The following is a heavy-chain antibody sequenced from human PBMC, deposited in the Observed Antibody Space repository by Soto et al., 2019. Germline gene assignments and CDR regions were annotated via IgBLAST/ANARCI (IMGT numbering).Heavy chain of an antibody. CDR1: GFTVSSNY. J-gene: IGHJ4*02. Sequence: GGSLRLSCAASGFTVSSNYMSWVRQAPGKGLEWVSVIYSGGSTYYADSVKGRFTISRDNSKNTLYLQMNSLRAEDTAVYYCARLWFGELSHPPNPSLILVDYWGQGTLVTVSS. CDR3: ARLWFGELSHPPNPSLILVDY. V-gene: IGHV3-53*01. CDR2: IYSGGST. D-gene: IGHD3-10*01.